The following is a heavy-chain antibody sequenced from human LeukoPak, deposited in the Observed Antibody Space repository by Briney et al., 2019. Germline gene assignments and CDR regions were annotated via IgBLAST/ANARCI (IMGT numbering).Heavy chain of an antibody. Sequence: PGGSLRLSCAVSGFTVSDNYMSWVRQAPGKGLEWVSVFYIGGSTYYADSVKGRFTISRDISKNTLYLQMNSLRAEDTAVYYCAKYYASRSRSFDFWGQGALVTVSS. CDR1: GFTVSDNY. CDR3: AKYYASRSRSFDF. V-gene: IGHV3-66*01. CDR2: FYIGGST. D-gene: IGHD3-10*01. J-gene: IGHJ4*02.